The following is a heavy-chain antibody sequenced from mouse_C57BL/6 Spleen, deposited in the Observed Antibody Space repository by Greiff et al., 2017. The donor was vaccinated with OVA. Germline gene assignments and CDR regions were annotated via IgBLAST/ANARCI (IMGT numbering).Heavy chain of an antibody. D-gene: IGHD2-5*01. CDR2: IDPENGDT. V-gene: IGHV14-4*01. J-gene: IGHJ2*01. Sequence: VQLKQSGAELVRPGASVKLSCTASGFNIKDDYMHWVKQRPEQGLEWIGWIDPENGDTEYASKFQGKATITADTSSNTAYLQLSSLTSEDTAVYYCTRDSNYFDYWGQGTTLTVSS. CDR3: TRDSNYFDY. CDR1: GFNIKDDY.